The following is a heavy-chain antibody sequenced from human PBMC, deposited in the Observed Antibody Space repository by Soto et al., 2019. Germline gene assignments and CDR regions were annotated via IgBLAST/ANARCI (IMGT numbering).Heavy chain of an antibody. D-gene: IGHD3-9*01. J-gene: IGHJ5*02. Sequence: ASVKVSCKASGYTFTSYAMHWVRQAPGQRLEWMGWINAGNGNTKYSQKFQGRVTITRDTSASTAYMELSSLRSEDTAVYYCARGVVRYFDWLNWFDPWGQGTLVTVSS. CDR3: ARGVVRYFDWLNWFDP. CDR1: GYTFTSYA. V-gene: IGHV1-3*01. CDR2: INAGNGNT.